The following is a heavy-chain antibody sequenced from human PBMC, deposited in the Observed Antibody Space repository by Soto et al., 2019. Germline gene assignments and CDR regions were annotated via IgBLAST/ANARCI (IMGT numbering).Heavy chain of an antibody. Sequence: SETLSLTCTVSGGSISSGGYYWSWIRQHPGKGLEWIGYIYYSGSTYYNPSPKSRVTISVDTSKNQFSLKLSSVTAADTAVYYCARGWYCTNGVCYSPHAFDIWGQGTMVTVSS. J-gene: IGHJ3*02. CDR3: ARGWYCTNGVCYSPHAFDI. V-gene: IGHV4-31*03. D-gene: IGHD2-8*01. CDR2: IYYSGST. CDR1: GGSISSGGYY.